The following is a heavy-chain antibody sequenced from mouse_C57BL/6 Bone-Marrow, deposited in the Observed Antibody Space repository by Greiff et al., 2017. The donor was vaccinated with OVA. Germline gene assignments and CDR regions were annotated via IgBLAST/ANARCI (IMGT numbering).Heavy chain of an antibody. J-gene: IGHJ3*01. V-gene: IGHV2-2*01. CDR1: GFSLTSYG. CDR3: ARGGFAY. CDR2: IWSGGST. Sequence: QVHVKQSGPGLVQPSQSLSITCTVSGFSLTSYGVHWVRQSPGKGLEWLGVIWSGGSTDYNAAFISRLSISKDNSKSQVFFKMNSLQADDTAIYYCARGGFAYWAQGTLVTVSA.